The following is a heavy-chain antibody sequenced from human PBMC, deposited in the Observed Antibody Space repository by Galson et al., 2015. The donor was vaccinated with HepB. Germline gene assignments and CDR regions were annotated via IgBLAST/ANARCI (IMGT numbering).Heavy chain of an antibody. CDR2: IDPSDSYT. V-gene: IGHV5-10-1*01. J-gene: IGHJ5*01. CDR1: GYSFTSYW. CDR3: ARHGDCGGDCSSGINWFDS. Sequence: QSGAEVKKPGESLRFSCTGSGYSFTSYWISWGRQMPGKGLEWMGGIDPSDSYTYYSPSFQGHVTISADKSISTAYLQWTSLKASDTAMYYCARHGDCGGDCSSGINWFDSWGQGALITVSS. D-gene: IGHD2-21*01.